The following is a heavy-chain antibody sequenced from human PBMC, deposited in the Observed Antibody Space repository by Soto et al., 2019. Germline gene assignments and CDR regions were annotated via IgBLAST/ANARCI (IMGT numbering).Heavy chain of an antibody. V-gene: IGHV1-46*01. D-gene: IGHD2-2*01. CDR2: INPSGGST. CDR1: GYTFTSYY. J-gene: IGHJ5*02. Sequence: QVQLVQSGAEVKKPGASVKVSCKASGYTFTSYYMHWVRQAPGQGLEWMGIINPSGGSTSYAQKFQGRVAMTGDTSTSTVYMELSSLRSKDTAVYYCAIVLVPVVPAAMSAGTWFDPWGQGTLVTVSS. CDR3: AIVLVPVVPAAMSAGTWFDP.